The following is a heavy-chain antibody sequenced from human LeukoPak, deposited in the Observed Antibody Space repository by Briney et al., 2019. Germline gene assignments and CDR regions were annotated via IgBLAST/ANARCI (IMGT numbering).Heavy chain of an antibody. J-gene: IGHJ4*02. CDR3: ARGREYGDFFDY. D-gene: IGHD4-17*01. V-gene: IGHV4-61*02. CDR1: GGSLSSGSVSYY. Sequence: SQTLSLTCSVSGGSLSSGSVSYYWSWIRQPAGKGLEWIGRIFYSGNTNYNPSLKSRVTISVDTSKNQFSLRLTSVTAADTAVYYCARGREYGDFFDYWGQGTLVTVSS. CDR2: IFYSGNT.